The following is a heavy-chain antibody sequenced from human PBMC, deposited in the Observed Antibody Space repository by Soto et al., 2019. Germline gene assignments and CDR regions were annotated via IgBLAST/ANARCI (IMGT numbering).Heavy chain of an antibody. CDR2: MNPNSGNT. CDR1: GYTFTSYD. CDR3: ARGQGRIFGVVITHNWFDP. D-gene: IGHD3-3*01. Sequence: GXSVKVSCKASGYTFTSYDINWVRQATGQGLEWMGWMNPNSGNTGYAQKFQGRVTMTRNTSISTAYMELSSLRSEDTAVYYCARGQGRIFGVVITHNWFDPWGQGTLVTVSS. J-gene: IGHJ5*02. V-gene: IGHV1-8*01.